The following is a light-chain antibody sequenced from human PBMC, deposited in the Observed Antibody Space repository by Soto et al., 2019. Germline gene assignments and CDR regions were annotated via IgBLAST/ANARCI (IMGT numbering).Light chain of an antibody. V-gene: IGKV3-15*01. CDR2: LTS. CDR3: QQYNNWPLT. CDR1: QSVSGN. Sequence: EVVMTQSPATLSVSPGDRFTLSCLASQSVSGNLAWYQQKPGQTPRLLIYLTSTRATGIPARFSGSGSGTEFTLTISSLQSEDFAVYYCQQYNNWPLTFGGGTKVDIK. J-gene: IGKJ4*01.